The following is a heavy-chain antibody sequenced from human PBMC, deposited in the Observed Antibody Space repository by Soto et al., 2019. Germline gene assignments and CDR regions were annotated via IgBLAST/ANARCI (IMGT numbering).Heavy chain of an antibody. CDR3: EREGAGGTDV. Sequence: QVQLVQSGAEVKKPGSSVKVSCKASGGTFSSYAISWVRQAPGQGLEWMGGIIPIFGTANYAQKFQGRVTITGDESRSTAYMELSSLRSEDTAVYSGEREGAGGTDVWGQGTTVTVSS. V-gene: IGHV1-69*01. CDR2: IIPIFGTA. CDR1: GGTFSSYA. J-gene: IGHJ6*02. D-gene: IGHD3-16*01.